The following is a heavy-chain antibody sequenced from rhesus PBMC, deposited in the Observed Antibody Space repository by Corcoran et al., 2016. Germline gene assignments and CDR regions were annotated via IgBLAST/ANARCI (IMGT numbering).Heavy chain of an antibody. D-gene: IGHD1-44*01. CDR1: GYSISRGYG. Sequence: QVQLQESGPGLVKPSETLSLTCAVSGYSISRGYGWGWIRQPPGKGLEGIGQIYGGSGSTSHNPSPKSRVTVSKDTSKNQFSLKLSSVTAADTAVYYCARDRPSGNYRDYFDYWGQGVLVTVSS. V-gene: IGHV4-127*01. CDR3: ARDRPSGNYRDYFDY. CDR2: IYGGSGST. J-gene: IGHJ4*01.